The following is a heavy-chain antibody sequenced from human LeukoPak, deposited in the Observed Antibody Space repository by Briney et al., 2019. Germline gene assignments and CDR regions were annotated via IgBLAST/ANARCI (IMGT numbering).Heavy chain of an antibody. CDR3: AAIVGATNFFDFDY. CDR1: GGTFSSYA. D-gene: IGHD1-26*01. CDR2: IIPIFGTA. Sequence: ASVKVSCKASGGTFSSYAISWVRQAPGQGLEWMGGIIPIFGTANYAQKFQGRVTITADESTSTAYMELSSLRSEDTAVYYCAAIVGATNFFDFDYWGQGTLVTVSS. V-gene: IGHV1-69*13. J-gene: IGHJ4*02.